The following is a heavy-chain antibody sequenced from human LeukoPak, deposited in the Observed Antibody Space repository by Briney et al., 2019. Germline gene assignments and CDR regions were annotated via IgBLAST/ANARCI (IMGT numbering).Heavy chain of an antibody. D-gene: IGHD4/OR15-4a*01. CDR1: GGSISSGSYY. CDR2: IYTSGST. Sequence: SQTLSLTCTVSGGSISSGSYYWSWLRQPAGMGLEWIGRIYTSGSTNYNPSLKSRVTISVDTSKNQFSLKLSSVTAADTAVYYCARGVLYWGQGTLVTVSS. CDR3: ARGVLY. V-gene: IGHV4-61*02. J-gene: IGHJ4*02.